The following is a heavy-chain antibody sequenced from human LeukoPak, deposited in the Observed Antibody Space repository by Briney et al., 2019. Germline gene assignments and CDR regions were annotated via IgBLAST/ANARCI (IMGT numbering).Heavy chain of an antibody. V-gene: IGHV4-34*01. CDR1: GGSFSGYY. J-gene: IGHJ3*02. CDR3: ARGRRRVLMIVVVSDAFDI. D-gene: IGHD3-22*01. CDR2: INHSGST. Sequence: SETLSLTCAVYGGSFSGYYWSWIRQPPGKGLEWIGEINHSGSTNYNPSLKSRVTISVDTSKNQFPLKLSSVTAADTAVYYCARGRRRVLMIVVVSDAFDIWGQGTMVTVSS.